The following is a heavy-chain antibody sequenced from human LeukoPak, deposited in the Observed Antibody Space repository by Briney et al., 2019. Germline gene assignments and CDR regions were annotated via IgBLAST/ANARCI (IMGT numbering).Heavy chain of an antibody. D-gene: IGHD2-2*01. Sequence: PSETLSLTCTVSGGSISSGSYYWSWIRQPAGEGLEWIGRIYTSGSTNYNPSLKSRVPISVDTSKNQFSLKLSSVTAADTAVYYCARAGNWAAMYWFDPWGQGTLVTVSS. CDR1: GGSISSGSYY. J-gene: IGHJ5*02. CDR2: IYTSGST. CDR3: ARAGNWAAMYWFDP. V-gene: IGHV4-61*02.